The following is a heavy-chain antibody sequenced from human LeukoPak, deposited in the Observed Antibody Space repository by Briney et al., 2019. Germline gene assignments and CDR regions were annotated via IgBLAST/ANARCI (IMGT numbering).Heavy chain of an antibody. D-gene: IGHD3-22*01. V-gene: IGHV3-30*03. CDR3: ARDNGWHYDSSDRGGAFDI. J-gene: IGHJ3*02. CDR2: ISYDGSNK. CDR1: GFAFSSYG. Sequence: GGSLRLSCAASGFAFSSYGMHWVRQAPGKGLEWVAVISYDGSNKYYADSVKGRFTISRDNSKNTLYLQMNSLRAEDTAVYYCARDNGWHYDSSDRGGAFDIWGQGTMVTVSS.